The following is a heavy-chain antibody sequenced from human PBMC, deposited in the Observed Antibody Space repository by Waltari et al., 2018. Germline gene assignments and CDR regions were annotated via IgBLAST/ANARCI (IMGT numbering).Heavy chain of an antibody. CDR2: IIPIFGTA. V-gene: IGHV1-69*05. CDR3: ARVARGSSRKLGYYYYYMDV. CDR1: GGLFSSYA. Sequence: QVQLVQSGAEVKKPGSSVKVSCKASGGLFSSYAISWVRQAPGQGLEWMGGIIPIFGTANYAQKFQGRVTITTDESTSTAYMELSSLRSEDTAVYYCARVARGSSRKLGYYYYYMDVWGKGTTVTVSS. D-gene: IGHD6-13*01. J-gene: IGHJ6*03.